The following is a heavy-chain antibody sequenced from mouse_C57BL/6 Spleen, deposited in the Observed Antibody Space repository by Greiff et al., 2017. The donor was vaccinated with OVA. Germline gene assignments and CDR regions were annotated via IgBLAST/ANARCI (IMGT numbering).Heavy chain of an antibody. V-gene: IGHV1-72*01. CDR1: GYTFTSYW. Sequence: QVHVKQPGAELVKPGASVKLSCKASGYTFTSYWMHWVKQRPGRGLEWIGRIDPNSGGTKYNEKFKSKATLTVDKPSSTAYMQLSSLTSEDSAVYYCASVNDGYYAWFAYWGQGTLVTVSA. D-gene: IGHD2-3*01. CDR2: IDPNSGGT. CDR3: ASVNDGYYAWFAY. J-gene: IGHJ3*01.